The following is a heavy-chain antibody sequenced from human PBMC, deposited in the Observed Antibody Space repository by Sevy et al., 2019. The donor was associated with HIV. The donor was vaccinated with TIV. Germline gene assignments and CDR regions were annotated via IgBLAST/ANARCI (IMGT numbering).Heavy chain of an antibody. CDR1: GYTFTTYR. D-gene: IGHD2-15*01. V-gene: IGHV1-18*01. J-gene: IGHJ4*02. CDR2: ISAFNGGR. Sequence: ASVKVSCKASGYTFTTYRISWVRQAPGQGLEWMGWISAFNGGRDYAQKFQGRLTMTTDTSTSTAYMELRSLRSDDTAVYYCARAFCTGGSCYSLAYWGQGTLLTVSS. CDR3: ARAFCTGGSCYSLAY.